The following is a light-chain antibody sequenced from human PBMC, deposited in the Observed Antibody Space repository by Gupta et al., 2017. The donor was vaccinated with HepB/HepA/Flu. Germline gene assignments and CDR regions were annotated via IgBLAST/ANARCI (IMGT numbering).Light chain of an antibody. V-gene: IGLV2-11*01. J-gene: IGLJ2*01. Sequence: QSALTQPRSVSGSPGQSVTISCTGTSHYVGDYSYVSWYEQHPGKAHKLIIYNVSKRPSGVPDRFSCSKSGSTASLTISVLQPEDEADYYCCSYAGSYSFVFGGGTKLTVL. CDR3: CSYAGSYSFV. CDR2: NVS. CDR1: SHYVGDYSY.